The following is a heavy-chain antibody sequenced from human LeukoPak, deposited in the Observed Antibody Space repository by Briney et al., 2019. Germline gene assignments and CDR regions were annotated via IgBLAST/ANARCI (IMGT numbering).Heavy chain of an antibody. D-gene: IGHD5-18*01. CDR3: ARARKRIQLWLVDY. J-gene: IGHJ4*02. CDR2: ISYDGSNT. V-gene: IGHV3-30-3*01. Sequence: PGGSLRLSCAASGFTFSSYALHWVRQAPGKGLEWVAVISYDGSNTYYADSVKSRFTISRDNSKNTLYLQMNSLRAEDTAVYYCARARKRIQLWLVDYWGQGTLVTVSS. CDR1: GFTFSSYA.